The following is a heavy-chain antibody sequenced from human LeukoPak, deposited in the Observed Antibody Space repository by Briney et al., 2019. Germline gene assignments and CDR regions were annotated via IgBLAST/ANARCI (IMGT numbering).Heavy chain of an antibody. J-gene: IGHJ6*03. CDR1: GYSISSGYY. CDR3: ARGGSSYYYYYMDV. D-gene: IGHD3-10*01. Sequence: SETLSLTCTVSGYSISSGYYWAWIRRPPGKGLEWIGTIYHSGITFYNPSLRSRVTISVDTSKNQFSLKLSSVTAADTAVYYCARGGSSYYYYYMDVWGKGTTVTISS. CDR2: IYHSGIT. V-gene: IGHV4-38-2*02.